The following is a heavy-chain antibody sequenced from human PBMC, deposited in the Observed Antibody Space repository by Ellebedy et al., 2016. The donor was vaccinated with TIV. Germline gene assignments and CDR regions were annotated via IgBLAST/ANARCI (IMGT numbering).Heavy chain of an antibody. CDR2: ISSNGGST. J-gene: IGHJ5*02. V-gene: IGHV3-64*04. D-gene: IGHD6-19*01. CDR1: GFTFSSYA. CDR3: ARNRDANGWYVDL. Sequence: PGGSLRLSCSASGFTFSSYAMHWVRQAPGKGLEYVSAISSNGGSTYYADSVKGRFTVSRDSSKNTVYLQMNSLRVEDTALYFCARNRDANGWYVDLWGQGTLVTVSS.